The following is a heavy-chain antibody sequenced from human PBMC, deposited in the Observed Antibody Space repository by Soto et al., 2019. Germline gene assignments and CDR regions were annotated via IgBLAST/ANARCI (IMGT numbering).Heavy chain of an antibody. J-gene: IGHJ3*02. CDR3: ARVGFCSGGSCSANASQI. Sequence: SETLSLTCTVSCGSISSGDYYWSWIRQPPGKGLEWIGYIYYSGSTYYNPSLKSRVTISVDTSKNQFSLKLSSVTAADTAMYYCARVGFCSGGSCSANASQIWVQGIM. V-gene: IGHV4-30-4*01. D-gene: IGHD2-15*01. CDR1: CGSISSGDYY. CDR2: IYYSGST.